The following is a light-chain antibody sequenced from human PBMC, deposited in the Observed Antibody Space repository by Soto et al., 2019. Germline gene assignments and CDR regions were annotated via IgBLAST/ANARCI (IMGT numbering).Light chain of an antibody. J-gene: IGKJ4*01. CDR2: DAS. CDR3: QQRTNWPLVT. CDR1: QSVSSY. Sequence: EIVLTQSPATLSLSPGERATLSCRASQSVSSYLAWYQQKPGQAPRLLIYDASNRATGITARFSGSGSGPDFTLTISSLEPEDFSVYYCQQRTNWPLVTFGGGTKVEIK. V-gene: IGKV3-11*01.